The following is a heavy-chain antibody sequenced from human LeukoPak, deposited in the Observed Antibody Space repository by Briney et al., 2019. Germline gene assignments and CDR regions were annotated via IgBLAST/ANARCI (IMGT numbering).Heavy chain of an antibody. CDR2: FNPNSGGT. CDR3: ASLGSGWSSAFDY. V-gene: IGHV1-2*02. Sequence: ASVKVSCKASGYTFTGYYMHWVRQAPGQGLEWMGWFNPNSGGTNYAQKFQGRVTMTRDTSISTAYMELSRLRSDDTAVYYCASLGSGWSSAFDYWGQGTLVTVSS. J-gene: IGHJ4*02. CDR1: GYTFTGYY. D-gene: IGHD6-19*01.